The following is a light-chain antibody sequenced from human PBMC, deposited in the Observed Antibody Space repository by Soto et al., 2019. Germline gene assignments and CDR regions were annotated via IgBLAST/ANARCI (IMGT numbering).Light chain of an antibody. J-gene: IGLJ3*02. V-gene: IGLV3-25*03. CDR2: KDN. CDR1: ALPRQY. Sequence: SSELTQPPSVSVSPGQTARITCSGDALPRQYAYWYQKKPGQAPVLLIYKDNERPSGIPERISGSSSGTTVTLTISGVQAEDEADYYCQSSDNSGTYWVFGGGTKLTVL. CDR3: QSSDNSGTYWV.